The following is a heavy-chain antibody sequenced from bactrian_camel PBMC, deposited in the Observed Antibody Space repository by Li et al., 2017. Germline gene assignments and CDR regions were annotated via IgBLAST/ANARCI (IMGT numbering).Heavy chain of an antibody. CDR3: SAEEDYGLGHPPERFGY. D-gene: IGHD5*01. CDR1: SSAYWLYC. Sequence: HVQLVESGGGSVQAGESLGLSCAASSSAYWLYCMAWFRQAPGKEREGVATIDSFGGTTYADSVKGRFTISKDNAKNILYLQMDSLRPEDTAMYYCSAEEDYGLGHPPERFGYWGQGTQVTVS. CDR2: IDSFGGT. J-gene: IGHJ6*01. V-gene: IGHV3S26*01.